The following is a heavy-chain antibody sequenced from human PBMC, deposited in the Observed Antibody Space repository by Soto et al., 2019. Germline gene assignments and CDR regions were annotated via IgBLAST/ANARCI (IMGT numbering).Heavy chain of an antibody. CDR3: ARARSTYSSGWYYFDY. Sequence: SETLSLTCTVSGGSISSYYWGWIRQPPGKGLEWIGYIYYSGSTNYNPSLKSRVTISVDTSKNQFSLKLSSVTAADTAVYYCARARSTYSSGWYYFDYWGQGTLVTVSS. D-gene: IGHD6-19*01. CDR1: GGSISSYY. V-gene: IGHV4-59*01. J-gene: IGHJ4*02. CDR2: IYYSGST.